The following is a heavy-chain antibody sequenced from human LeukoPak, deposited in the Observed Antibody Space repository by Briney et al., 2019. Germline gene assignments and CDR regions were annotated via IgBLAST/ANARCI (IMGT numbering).Heavy chain of an antibody. CDR3: ARDGRGNYHFDS. J-gene: IGHJ4*02. D-gene: IGHD1-26*01. V-gene: IGHV3-11*04. Sequence: KTGGSLRLSCAASGFTFSDYYMSWIRQAPGKGLEWVSYISSSGGTTYYADSVKGRFTISRDKAKNSLYLQMNSLRAEDTAVYYCARDGRGNYHFDSWGQGTLVTVSS. CDR1: GFTFSDYY. CDR2: ISSSGGTT.